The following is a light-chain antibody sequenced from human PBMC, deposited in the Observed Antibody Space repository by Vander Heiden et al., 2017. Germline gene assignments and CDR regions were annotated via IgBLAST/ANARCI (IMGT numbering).Light chain of an antibody. J-gene: IGLJ3*02. CDR2: EGS. CDR1: SSECGSYYF. CDR3: CSYGGSNNFWV. V-gene: IGLV2-23*01. Sequence: QSALTQPASVSGSPGQSITLSCPGPSSECGSYYFVSWYQQHPGKAPKLMIYEGSKRPSGVSNRFSGSKSGNTASLTISGLQAEDEADYYCCSYGGSNNFWVFGGGAKLTVL.